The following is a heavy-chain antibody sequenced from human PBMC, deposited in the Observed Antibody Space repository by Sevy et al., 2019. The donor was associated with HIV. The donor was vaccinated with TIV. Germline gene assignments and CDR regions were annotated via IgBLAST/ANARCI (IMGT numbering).Heavy chain of an antibody. D-gene: IGHD2-2*01. V-gene: IGHV3-23*01. J-gene: IGHJ4*02. CDR2: FFFGCGMI. CDR1: GFTFTSDA. CDR3: AREGCSRPHDY. Sequence: GGSLRLSCAASGFTFTSDAMSWVRQPPGKGLDWVAPFFFGCGMINYADSVKGRFTTSRDNSKNTLFLQMNRLRAEDTAVYYCAREGCSRPHDYWGQGTLVTVSS.